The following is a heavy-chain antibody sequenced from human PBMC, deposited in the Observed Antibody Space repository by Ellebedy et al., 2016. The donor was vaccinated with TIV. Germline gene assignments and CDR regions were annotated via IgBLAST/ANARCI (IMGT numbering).Heavy chain of an antibody. CDR2: INPGSGAT. Sequence: AASVKVSCKASGYTLTGYYMHWVRQAPGQGLEWMGWINPGSGATDYAQRFQGRVTLTRDTSINTAYMELSRLTSDDTAVYYWLRDRQGRNYQPGDCWGQGTLVTVSS. CDR3: LRDRQGRNYQPGDC. CDR1: GYTLTGYY. V-gene: IGHV1-2*02. D-gene: IGHD1-7*01. J-gene: IGHJ4*02.